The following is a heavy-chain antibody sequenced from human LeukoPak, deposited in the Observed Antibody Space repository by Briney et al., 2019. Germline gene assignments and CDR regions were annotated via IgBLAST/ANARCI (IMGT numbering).Heavy chain of an antibody. D-gene: IGHD5-18*01. J-gene: IGHJ4*02. V-gene: IGHV4-59*01. CDR1: GGSISNYY. CDR2: IYYSGST. CDR3: ARTEYSFGHFDY. Sequence: SETLCLTCTVSGGSISNYYWSWIRQPPGKGLEWIGYIYYSGSTSYNPSLKSRVTISVDTSKNQFSLNLSSVTAADTAVYYCARTEYSFGHFDYWGQGTLVTVSS.